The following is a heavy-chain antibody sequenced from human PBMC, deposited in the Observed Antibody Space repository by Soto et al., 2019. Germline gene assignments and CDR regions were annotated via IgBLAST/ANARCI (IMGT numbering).Heavy chain of an antibody. CDR3: ARGYYDSSGYYFDY. V-gene: IGHV4-30-2*01. CDR2: IYHSGST. J-gene: IGHJ4*02. CDR1: GGSISSGGYS. Sequence: QLQLQESGSGLVKPSQTLSLTCAVSGGSISSGGYSWSWIRQPPGKGLEWIGYIYHSGSTYYNPSLKSRVTISVDRSKNQFSLKLSSVTAADTAVYYCARGYYDSSGYYFDYWGQGTLVTVSS. D-gene: IGHD3-22*01.